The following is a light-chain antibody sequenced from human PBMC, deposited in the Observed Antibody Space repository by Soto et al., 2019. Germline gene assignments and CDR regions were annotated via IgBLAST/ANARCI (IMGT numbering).Light chain of an antibody. V-gene: IGKV3-15*01. CDR1: QGVRSN. CDR2: GAF. J-gene: IGKJ5*01. CDR3: QQYNNWPST. Sequence: EIVMTQSPATLSVSPGEGATLSCRASQGVRSNLAWYQQKPGQAPRLLIYGAFSRAIGIPGRFSGSGSGTDFTLTISSLQSEDFAVYYCQQYNNWPSTFGQGTRLEIK.